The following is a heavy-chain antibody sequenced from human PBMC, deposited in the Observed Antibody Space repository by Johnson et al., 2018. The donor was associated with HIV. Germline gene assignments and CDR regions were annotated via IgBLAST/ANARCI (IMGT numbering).Heavy chain of an antibody. J-gene: IGHJ3*02. V-gene: IGHV3-23*01. CDR2: ISGSGGRT. D-gene: IGHD3-16*01. CDR1: GFTFRNYW. CDR3: ARAGDYDAFDI. Sequence: GLVQSGGSLRLPCTASGFTFRNYWMSWVRQAPGKGLEWVSIISGSGGRTYYADSVKGRFTISRDNSKNTLYLQMNSLRAEDTAVYYCARAGDYDAFDIWGQGTMVTVSS.